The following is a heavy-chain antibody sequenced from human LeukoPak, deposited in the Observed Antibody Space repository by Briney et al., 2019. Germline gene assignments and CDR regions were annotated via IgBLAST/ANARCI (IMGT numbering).Heavy chain of an antibody. J-gene: IGHJ3*02. CDR2: ISGSGGST. V-gene: IGHV3-23*01. CDR3: AKVGSAGVIVGAMVNAFDI. CDR1: GFTFSSYG. Sequence: GGTLRLSCAASGFTFSSYGMSWVRQAPGKGLEWVSAISGSGGSTYYADSVKGRFTISRDNSKNTLYLQMNSLRAEDTAVYYCAKVGSAGVIVGAMVNAFDIWGQGTMVTVSS. D-gene: IGHD1-26*01.